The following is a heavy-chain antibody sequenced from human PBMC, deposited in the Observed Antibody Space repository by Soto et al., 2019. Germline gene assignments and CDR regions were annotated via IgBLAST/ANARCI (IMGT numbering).Heavy chain of an antibody. J-gene: IGHJ6*02. CDR3: ASVTSYYYYGMDV. V-gene: IGHV3-53*01. CDR1: GFTVSSNY. D-gene: IGHD3-10*01. Sequence: EVQLVESGGGLIQPGGSLRLSCAASGFTVSSNYMSWVRQAPGKGLEWVSVIYSGGSTYYADSVKGRFTISRDNSKHTLYLQMNSLRAEDTAVYYCASVTSYYYYGMDVWGQGTTVTVSS. CDR2: IYSGGST.